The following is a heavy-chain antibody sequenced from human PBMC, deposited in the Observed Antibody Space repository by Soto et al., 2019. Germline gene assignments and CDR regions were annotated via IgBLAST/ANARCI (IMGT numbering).Heavy chain of an antibody. CDR2: INPNSGGT. Sequence: ASVKVSCKASGYTFTGYYMHWVRQAPGQGREWMGWINPNSGGTNYAQKFQGRVTMTRDTSISAAYMELSRLRSDDTAVYYCARVGWLVTMRYCYYCTAVWGQGXTVTVYS. J-gene: IGHJ6*02. CDR1: GYTFTGYY. CDR3: ARVGWLVTMRYCYYCTAV. D-gene: IGHD5-12*01. V-gene: IGHV1-2*02.